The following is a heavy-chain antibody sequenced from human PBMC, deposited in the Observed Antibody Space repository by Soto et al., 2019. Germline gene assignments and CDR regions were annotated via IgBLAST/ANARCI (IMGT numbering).Heavy chain of an antibody. J-gene: IGHJ4*02. V-gene: IGHV3-23*01. D-gene: IGHD6-13*01. CDR1: GFTFSSYA. Sequence: GGSLRLSCAASGFTFSSYAMSWVRQAPGKGLEWVSAISGSGGSTYYADTVKGRFNNSRDNSKNTLYLQMKSLRAEDMAVYYCAKEVEYSSSWSDIDYWGQGTLVTVSS. CDR3: AKEVEYSSSWSDIDY. CDR2: ISGSGGST.